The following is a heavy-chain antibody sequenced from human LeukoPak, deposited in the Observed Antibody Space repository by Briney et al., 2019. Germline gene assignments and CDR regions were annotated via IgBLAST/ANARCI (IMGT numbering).Heavy chain of an antibody. D-gene: IGHD3-3*01. V-gene: IGHV4-61*02. J-gene: IGHJ5*02. CDR3: ARAYDFWSQGDWFGP. CDR1: GGSISSVSYY. CDR2: IHTSGRA. Sequence: SETLSLTCSLPGGSISSVSYYWSWIRQPAGKRLEWIGPIHTSGRANYNPSRTSRFTISIDTAKNQSSLRLSSVTAADTAVYSGARAYDFWSQGDWFGPWGQGTLVTVSS.